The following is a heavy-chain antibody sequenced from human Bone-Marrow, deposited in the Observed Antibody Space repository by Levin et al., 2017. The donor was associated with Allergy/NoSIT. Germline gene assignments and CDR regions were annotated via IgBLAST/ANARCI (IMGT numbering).Heavy chain of an antibody. CDR1: GYTLTELS. CDR3: ATSYRHMGATSY. D-gene: IGHD1-26*01. V-gene: IGHV1-24*01. J-gene: IGHJ4*02. Sequence: ASVKVSCKISGYTLTELSMYWVRQAPGKGLEWMGGYDPEDGETVYAQKFQGRVTMSEDTSTDTAFMELSSLRSDDTAVYYCATSYRHMGATSYWGQGTRVAVSS. CDR2: YDPEDGET.